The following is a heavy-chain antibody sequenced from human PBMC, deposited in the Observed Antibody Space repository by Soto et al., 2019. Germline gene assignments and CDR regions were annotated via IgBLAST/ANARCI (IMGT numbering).Heavy chain of an antibody. J-gene: IGHJ4*02. CDR1: GGYVSSGPYH. Sequence: QVQLQESGPGLVKTSETLSLTCTVSGGYVSSGPYHWNWIRQPPGKGLEWIGHISSSGTTNYNPSLESRVTMSMDTSRNQFSLRVSSVTAADTAVYYCLRSHGAYWGQGILVTVSS. V-gene: IGHV4-61*01. CDR3: LRSHGAY. CDR2: ISSSGTT. D-gene: IGHD2-8*01.